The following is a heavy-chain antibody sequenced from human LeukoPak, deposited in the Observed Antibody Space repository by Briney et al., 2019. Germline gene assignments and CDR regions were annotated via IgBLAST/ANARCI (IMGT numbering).Heavy chain of an antibody. CDR1: GGTFSSYA. CDR3: AREGAAMAPTEPMDV. CDR2: IIPIFGTA. V-gene: IGHV1-69*05. D-gene: IGHD5-18*01. J-gene: IGHJ6*02. Sequence: GASVKVSCKASGGTFSSYAISWVRQAPGQGLEWMGGIIPIFGTANYAQKLQGRVTMTTDTSTSTAYMELRSLRSDDTAVYYCAREGAAMAPTEPMDVWGQGTTVTVSS.